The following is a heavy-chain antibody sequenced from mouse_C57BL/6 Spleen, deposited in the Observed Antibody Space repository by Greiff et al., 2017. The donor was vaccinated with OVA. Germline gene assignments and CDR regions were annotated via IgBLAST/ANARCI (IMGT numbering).Heavy chain of an antibody. J-gene: IGHJ1*03. D-gene: IGHD1-1*01. V-gene: IGHV1-63*01. CDR3: ARFLLGNYWYFDV. Sequence: QVQLQQSGAELVRPGTSVKMSCKASGYTFTNYWIGWAKQRPGHGLEWIGDIYPGGGYTNYNEKFKGKATLTADKSSSTAYMQFSSLTSEDSAIYYCARFLLGNYWYFDVWGTGTTVTVSS. CDR1: GYTFTNYW. CDR2: IYPGGGYT.